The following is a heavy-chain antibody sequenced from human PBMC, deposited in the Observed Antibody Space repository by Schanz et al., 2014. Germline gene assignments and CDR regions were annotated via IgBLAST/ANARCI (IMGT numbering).Heavy chain of an antibody. CDR1: GYTFTRSG. CDR3: ARERGVRGGGVWKVNWFDP. J-gene: IGHJ5*02. Sequence: QVQLVQSGGEVKTPGASVKVSCKASGYTFTRSGISWVRQAPGQGLEWMGWIGGSDGNTNFAQNLQGRVTMTTDTSTSTGYMELRSLRSDDTAVYYCARERGVRGGGVWKVNWFDPWGQGTLVTVSS. CDR2: IGGSDGNT. V-gene: IGHV1-18*01. D-gene: IGHD3-10*01.